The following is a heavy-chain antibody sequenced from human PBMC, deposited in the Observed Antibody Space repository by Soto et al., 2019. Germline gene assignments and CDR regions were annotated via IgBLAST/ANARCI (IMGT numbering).Heavy chain of an antibody. CDR2: ICYSGST. V-gene: IGHV4-31*03. Sequence: SETLSLTCTVSGGSISSGGYYWSWIRQPPGKGLEWIGYICYSGSTYYNPSLKSRVTISVDTSKNQFSLKLSSVTAADTAVYYCASAGITIFGVVIDYWGQGTLVTVSS. J-gene: IGHJ4*02. CDR1: GGSISSGGYY. CDR3: ASAGITIFGVVIDY. D-gene: IGHD3-3*01.